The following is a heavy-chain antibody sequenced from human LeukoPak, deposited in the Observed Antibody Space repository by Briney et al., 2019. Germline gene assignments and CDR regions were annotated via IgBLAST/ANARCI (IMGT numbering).Heavy chain of an antibody. CDR3: AREYYFDNSGYYGVGDY. CDR1: GYTFTAYY. Sequence: ASVKVSFTASGYTFTAYYIHWVRQAPGQGLEWMGWFDPNSGGTNYAQEFQGRVTMARDTSISTAYMELSRLRSDDTAVYYCAREYYFDNSGYYGVGDYWGQGTLVTVSS. CDR2: FDPNSGGT. J-gene: IGHJ4*02. V-gene: IGHV1-2*02. D-gene: IGHD3-22*01.